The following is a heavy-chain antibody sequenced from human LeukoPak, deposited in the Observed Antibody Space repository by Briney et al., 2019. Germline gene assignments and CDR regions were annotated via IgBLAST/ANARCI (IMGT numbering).Heavy chain of an antibody. CDR2: IYTSGST. V-gene: IGHV4-61*02. CDR1: GGSISSGSYY. J-gene: IGHJ5*02. Sequence: SETLSLTCTVSGGSISSGSYYWSWIRQPAGKGLEWIGRIYTSGSTNYNPSLKSRVTMSVDTSKNQFSLKLSSVTAADTAVYYCASSSNWNDPFDPWGQGTLVTVSS. D-gene: IGHD1-20*01. CDR3: ASSSNWNDPFDP.